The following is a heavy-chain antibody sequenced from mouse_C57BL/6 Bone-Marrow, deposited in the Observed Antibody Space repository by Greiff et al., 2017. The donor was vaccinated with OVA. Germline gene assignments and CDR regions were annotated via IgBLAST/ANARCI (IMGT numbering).Heavy chain of an antibody. D-gene: IGHD2-14*01. CDR3: ARRDRGLYYCDY. V-gene: IGHV1-66*01. Sequence: QLQQSGPELVKPGASVKISCKASGYSFTSYYIHWVKQRPGQGLEWIGWIYPGSGNTKYNEKFKGKATLTADTSSSTAYMQLSSLTSEDSAVYYCARRDRGLYYCDYWGQGTTLTVSS. J-gene: IGHJ2*01. CDR1: GYSFTSYY. CDR2: IYPGSGNT.